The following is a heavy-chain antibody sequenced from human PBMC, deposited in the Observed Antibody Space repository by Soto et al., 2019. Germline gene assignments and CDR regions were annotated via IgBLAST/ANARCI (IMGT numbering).Heavy chain of an antibody. V-gene: IGHV3-23*01. Sequence: GGSLRLSCASSGFTLSMSAVNWVRQAPGKGLEWVSYISDSGDRTYYADSVKGRFTISRDRSKNTVSLQMDSLGAEDTAVYYCARDRTYYYDSSGYYLADYWGQGTLVTV. CDR3: ARDRTYYYDSSGYYLADY. CDR1: GFTLSMSA. CDR2: ISDSGDRT. J-gene: IGHJ4*02. D-gene: IGHD3-22*01.